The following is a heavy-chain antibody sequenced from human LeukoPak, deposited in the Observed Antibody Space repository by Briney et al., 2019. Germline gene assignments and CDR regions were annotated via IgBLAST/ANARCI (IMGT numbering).Heavy chain of an antibody. D-gene: IGHD2-15*01. CDR3: AREAWSGYCSGGSCYSCGMDV. J-gene: IGHJ6*04. CDR1: GYTFTCYY. Sequence: ASVKVSCKASGYTFTCYYMHWVRQAPGQGLEWMGRINPNSGGTNYAQKFQGWVTMTRDTSISTAYMELSRLRSDDTAVYYCAREAWSGYCSGGSCYSCGMDVWGKETMVTVSS. CDR2: INPNSGGT. V-gene: IGHV1-2*04.